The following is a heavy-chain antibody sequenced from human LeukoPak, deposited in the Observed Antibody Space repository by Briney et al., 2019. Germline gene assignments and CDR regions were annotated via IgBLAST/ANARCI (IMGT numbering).Heavy chain of an antibody. J-gene: IGHJ6*03. Sequence: SETLSLTCTVSGGSISSYYWSWIRQPPGKGLEWIGYIYYSGSTNYNPSLKSRVTISVDTSKNQFSLKLSSVTAADTAVYYCAREWLVLYYMDVWGKGTTVTVSS. CDR3: AREWLVLYYMDV. CDR2: IYYSGST. D-gene: IGHD6-19*01. CDR1: GGSISSYY. V-gene: IGHV4-59*01.